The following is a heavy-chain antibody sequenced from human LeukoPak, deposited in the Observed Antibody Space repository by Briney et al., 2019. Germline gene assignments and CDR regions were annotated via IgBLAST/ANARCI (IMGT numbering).Heavy chain of an antibody. CDR3: ASQYYYDSSGSRKGGAFDI. CDR2: IYYSGST. V-gene: IGHV4-31*03. Sequence: SETLSLTCTVSGGSISSDGYYWSWIRQHPGKGLEWIGYIYYSGSTYYNPSLKSRVTISVDTSKNQFSLKLSSVTAADTAVYYCASQYYYDSSGSRKGGAFDIWGQGTMVTVSS. CDR1: GGSISSDGYY. D-gene: IGHD3-22*01. J-gene: IGHJ3*02.